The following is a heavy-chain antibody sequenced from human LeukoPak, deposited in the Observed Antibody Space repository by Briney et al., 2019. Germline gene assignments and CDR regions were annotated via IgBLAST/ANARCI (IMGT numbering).Heavy chain of an antibody. J-gene: IGHJ5*02. V-gene: IGHV4-30-4*01. Sequence: SQTLSLTCTVSGGSISSGDYYWSWIRQPPGKGLEWIGDIYYSGSTYYNPSLKSRVTISVDTSKNQYSLKLSSVTAEDTAVYYCARVKGIGWFDPWGQGTMVTVS. CDR1: GGSISSGDYY. CDR2: IYYSGST. D-gene: IGHD2/OR15-2a*01. CDR3: ARVKGIGWFDP.